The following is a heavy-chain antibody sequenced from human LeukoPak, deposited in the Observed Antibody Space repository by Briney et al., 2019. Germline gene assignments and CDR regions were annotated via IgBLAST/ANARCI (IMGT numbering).Heavy chain of an antibody. J-gene: IGHJ3*02. CDR1: GGSISSSSYY. CDR3: ARQEISDQLRFRTSAFDI. V-gene: IGHV4-39*01. D-gene: IGHD3-3*01. CDR2: INHSGST. Sequence: SETLSLTCTVSGGSISSSSYYWSWIRQPPGKGLEWIGEINHSGSTNYNPSLKSRVTISVDTSKNQFSLKLSSVTAADTAVYYCARQEISDQLRFRTSAFDIWGQGTMVTVSS.